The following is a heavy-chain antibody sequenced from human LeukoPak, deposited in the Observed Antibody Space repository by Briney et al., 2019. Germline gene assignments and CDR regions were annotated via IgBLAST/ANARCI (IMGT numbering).Heavy chain of an antibody. D-gene: IGHD4-23*01. Sequence: SVKVSCKASGGTFSSYAISWVRQAPGQGLEWMGGIIPIFGTANYAQKFQGKVTITADESTSTAYMELSSLRSEDTAVYYCARDRDYGGPNDAFDIWGQGTMVTVSS. J-gene: IGHJ3*02. CDR3: ARDRDYGGPNDAFDI. V-gene: IGHV1-69*13. CDR1: GGTFSSYA. CDR2: IIPIFGTA.